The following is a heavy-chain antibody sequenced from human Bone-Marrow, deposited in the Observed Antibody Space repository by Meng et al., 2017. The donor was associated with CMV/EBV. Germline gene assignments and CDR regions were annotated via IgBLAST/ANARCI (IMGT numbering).Heavy chain of an antibody. CDR2: ISSSGSTI. D-gene: IGHD7-27*01. J-gene: IGHJ6*02. CDR3: ARGVTSNGGYLHYYYYGMDV. CDR1: GFTFSSYE. V-gene: IGHV3-48*03. Sequence: GESPKISCAASGFTFSSYEMNWVRQAPGKGLEWVSYISSSGSTIYYADSVKGRFTISRDNAKNSLYLQMNSLRAEDTADYYCARGVTSNGGYLHYYYYGMDVWGQGTTVTVSS.